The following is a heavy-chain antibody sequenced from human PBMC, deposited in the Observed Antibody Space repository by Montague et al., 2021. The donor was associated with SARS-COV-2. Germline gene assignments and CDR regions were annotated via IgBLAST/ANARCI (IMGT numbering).Heavy chain of an antibody. CDR3: ASGKYYDFWSGYYSHDYVSGRDV. CDR2: IHTSGST. CDR1: GGSISSYY. J-gene: IGHJ6*02. Sequence: SETLSLTCTVSGGSISSYYWSWIRQSAGKGLEWIGRIHTSGSTDYNPSLNSRVTMSVDTSKNQFSLKLSSVTAADTAVYHCASGKYYDFWSGYYSHDYVSGRDVWGQGTTVTVSS. V-gene: IGHV4-4*07. D-gene: IGHD3-3*01.